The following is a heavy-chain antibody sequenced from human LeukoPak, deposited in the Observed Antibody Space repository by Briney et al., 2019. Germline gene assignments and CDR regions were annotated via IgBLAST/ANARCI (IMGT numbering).Heavy chain of an antibody. Sequence: PRGSLRLSCAASGFTFSSYWMSWVRQAPGKGLEWVANIKQDGSEKYYVDSVKGRFTISRDNAKNSLYLQMNSLRAEDMAVYYCARDTLSRDFWPDGDYYYMDVWGKGTTVTVSS. V-gene: IGHV3-7*01. CDR1: GFTFSSYW. CDR3: ARDTLSRDFWPDGDYYYMDV. J-gene: IGHJ6*03. CDR2: IKQDGSEK. D-gene: IGHD3-3*01.